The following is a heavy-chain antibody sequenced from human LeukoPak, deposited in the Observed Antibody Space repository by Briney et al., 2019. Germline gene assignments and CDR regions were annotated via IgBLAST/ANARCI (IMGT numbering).Heavy chain of an antibody. CDR3: AKDNGYSFGTHFDY. D-gene: IGHD5-18*01. CDR1: GFTFSNYA. V-gene: IGHV3-23*01. CDR2: LSGGGASS. Sequence: GGSLRLSCAASGFTFSNYAMSWVRQAPGKVLEWVSGLSGGGASSYYADSVKGRFTISRDNSKNTLYLQMNSLRVEDTAVYYCAKDNGYSFGTHFDYWGQGILVTVSS. J-gene: IGHJ4*02.